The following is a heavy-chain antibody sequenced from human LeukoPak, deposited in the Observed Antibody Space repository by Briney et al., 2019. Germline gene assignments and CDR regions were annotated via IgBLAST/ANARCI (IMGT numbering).Heavy chain of an antibody. CDR2: IYYSGST. V-gene: IGHV4-39*01. J-gene: IGHJ4*02. CDR1: GGSISSSSYY. Sequence: SETLSLTCTVSGGSISSSSYYWGWIRQPPGKGLEWIGSIYYSGSTYYNPSLKSRVTISVDTSKNQFSLKLSSVTAADTAVYYCARAAYSGSYHSDYWGQGTLVTVSS. CDR3: ARAAYSGSYHSDY. D-gene: IGHD1-26*01.